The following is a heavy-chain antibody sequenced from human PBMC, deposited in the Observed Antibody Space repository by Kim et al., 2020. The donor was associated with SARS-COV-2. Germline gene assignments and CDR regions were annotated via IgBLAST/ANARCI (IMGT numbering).Heavy chain of an antibody. D-gene: IGHD5-12*01. Sequence: GGSLRLSCVVSGFTITSSGIHWVRQAPGKGLDWVAVISYDGTIKAYADSVKGRFTISRDISKNTVYLQMNSLRAEDTAVYHCARASGFLDYWGQGTLVTVSS. CDR2: ISYDGTIK. CDR1: GFTITSSG. V-gene: IGHV3-30*12. CDR3: ARASGFLDY. J-gene: IGHJ4*02.